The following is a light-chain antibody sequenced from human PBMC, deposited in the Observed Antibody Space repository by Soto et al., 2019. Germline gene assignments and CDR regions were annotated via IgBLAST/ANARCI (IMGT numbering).Light chain of an antibody. CDR1: QSVSSAY. J-gene: IGKJ5*01. V-gene: IGKV3-20*01. CDR2: GAS. Sequence: IVLTQSPGTLSLSPGEGATLFCRASQSVSSAYLAWYQQKLGQAPRLLIYGASSRATGSPDRFSGSGSGTDFTITISRLETEVAAVYDGQQYCCSITFGQGTRLEIE. CDR3: QQYCCSIT.